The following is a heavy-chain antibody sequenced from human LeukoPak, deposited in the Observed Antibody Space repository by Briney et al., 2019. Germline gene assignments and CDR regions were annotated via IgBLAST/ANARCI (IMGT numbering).Heavy chain of an antibody. CDR2: FDPEDGET. V-gene: IGHV1-24*01. CDR1: GYTLTELS. CDR3: ATGIGYSYGNSFVAATSRAWGFDP. J-gene: IGHJ5*02. Sequence: GASVKVSCKVSGYTLTELSMHWVRQAPGKGLEWMGGFDPEDGETIYAQKFQGRVTMTEDTSTDTAYMELSSLRSEDTALYYCATGIGYSYGNSFVAATSRAWGFDPWGQGTLVTVSS. D-gene: IGHD5-18*01.